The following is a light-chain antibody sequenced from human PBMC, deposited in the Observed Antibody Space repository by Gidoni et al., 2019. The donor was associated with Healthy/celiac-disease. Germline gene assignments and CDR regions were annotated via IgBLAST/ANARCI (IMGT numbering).Light chain of an antibody. V-gene: IGLV3-25*03. J-gene: IGLJ2*01. CDR2: KES. CDR1: ALPQQY. CDR3: QSADSSGTVV. Sequence: SFALTQPLSVSLSPGQTARITCSGDALPQQYAYWYQQKPGQAPVLVIYKESERPSGIHERFSGASSGKTVTLTISGVQAEDEADYYCQSADSSGTVVFGGGTKLTVL.